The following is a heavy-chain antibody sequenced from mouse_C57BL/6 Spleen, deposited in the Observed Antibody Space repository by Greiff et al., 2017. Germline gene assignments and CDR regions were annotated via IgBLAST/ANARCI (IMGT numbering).Heavy chain of an antibody. CDR3: ARPRQLRPYYYAMDY. D-gene: IGHD3-2*02. J-gene: IGHJ4*01. Sequence: DVKLVESGPELVKPGASVKIPCKASGYTFTDYNMDWVKQSHGKSLEWIGDINPNNGGTIYNQKFKGKATLTVDKSSSTAYMELRSLTSEDTAVYDCARPRQLRPYYYAMDYWGQGTSVTVSS. CDR1: GYTFTDYN. CDR2: INPNNGGT. V-gene: IGHV1-18*01.